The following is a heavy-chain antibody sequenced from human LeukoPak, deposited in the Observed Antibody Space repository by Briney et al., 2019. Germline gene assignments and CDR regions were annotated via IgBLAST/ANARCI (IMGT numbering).Heavy chain of an antibody. CDR2: IRYDGSNK. D-gene: IGHD3-3*01. J-gene: IGHJ4*02. V-gene: IGHV3-30*02. CDR1: GFTFSSYG. Sequence: GGSLRLSCAASGFTFSSYGMHWVRQAPGKGLEWVAFIRYDGSNKYYADSVKGRFTISRDNSKNTLYPQMNSLRAEDTAVYYCAKGFYDFWSGYYTPFDYWGQGTLVTVSS. CDR3: AKGFYDFWSGYYTPFDY.